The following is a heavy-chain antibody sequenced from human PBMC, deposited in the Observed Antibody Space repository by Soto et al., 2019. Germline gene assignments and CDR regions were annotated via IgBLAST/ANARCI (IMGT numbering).Heavy chain of an antibody. CDR2: IYWDDDK. V-gene: IGHV2-5*02. CDR1: GFSLSAHGVG. J-gene: IGHJ4*02. D-gene: IGHD4-17*01. CDR3: AHSDYGDYFDY. Sequence: QITLKESGPTLVKPTQTLTLTCTFSGFSLSAHGVGVGWIRQPPGKALEWLALIYWDDDKPYSPSLKSRLTITKDTSKNQVVLTMTNMVPVDTATYFCAHSDYGDYFDYWGQGTLVTVSS.